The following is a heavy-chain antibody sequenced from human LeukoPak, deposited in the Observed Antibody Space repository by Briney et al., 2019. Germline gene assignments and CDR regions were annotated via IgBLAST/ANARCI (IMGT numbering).Heavy chain of an antibody. Sequence: SETLSLTCTVSGGSISSYYWSWIRQPPGKGLEWIGYIYYSGSTNYNPSLKSRVTISVDTSKNQFSLKLSSVPAADTAVYYCAREVAMAYFDYWGQGTLVTVSS. CDR3: AREVAMAYFDY. CDR2: IYYSGST. V-gene: IGHV4-59*01. D-gene: IGHD5-24*01. J-gene: IGHJ4*02. CDR1: GGSISSYY.